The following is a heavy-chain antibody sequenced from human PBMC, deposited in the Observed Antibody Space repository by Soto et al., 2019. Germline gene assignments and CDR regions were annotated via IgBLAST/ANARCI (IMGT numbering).Heavy chain of an antibody. J-gene: IGHJ1*01. V-gene: IGHV1-69*02. CDR3: ASRFSAGDYYDSSGYYFQH. Sequence: ASVKVSCKASGGTFSSYTISWVRQAPGQGLEWMGRIIPILGIANYAQKFQGRVTITADKSTSTAYMELSSLRSEDTVVYYCASRFSAGDYYDSSGYYFQHWGQGTLVTVSS. D-gene: IGHD3-22*01. CDR2: IIPILGIA. CDR1: GGTFSSYT.